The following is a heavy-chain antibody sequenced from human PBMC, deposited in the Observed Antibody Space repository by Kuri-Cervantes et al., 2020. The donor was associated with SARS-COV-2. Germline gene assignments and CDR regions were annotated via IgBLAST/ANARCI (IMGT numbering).Heavy chain of an antibody. V-gene: IGHV3-30-3*01. D-gene: IGHD1-7*01. CDR2: ISYDGSNK. J-gene: IGHJ6*02. Sequence: LTCAASGFTFSSYAMHWVRQAPGKGLEWVAVISYDGSNKYYADSVKGRFTISRDNSKNTLYLQMNSLRAEDTAVYYCARGVAELRYYGMDVWGQGTTVTVSS. CDR3: ARGVAELRYYGMDV. CDR1: GFTFSSYA.